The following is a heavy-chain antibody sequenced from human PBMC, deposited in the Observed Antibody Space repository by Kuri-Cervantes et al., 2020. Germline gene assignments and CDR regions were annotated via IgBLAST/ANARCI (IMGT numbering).Heavy chain of an antibody. J-gene: IGHJ1*01. CDR1: SFIFSNYV. Sequence: GESLKISCAASSFIFSNYVIHCVRQAPGKGLEWVSVIWRDGSNKDYVDSMKGRFTISRDNSKNTLYLQMNGLRPEGTAVYFCPKHLRWGQGTLVTVSS. CDR3: PKHLR. V-gene: IGHV3-30*02. CDR2: IWRDGSNK.